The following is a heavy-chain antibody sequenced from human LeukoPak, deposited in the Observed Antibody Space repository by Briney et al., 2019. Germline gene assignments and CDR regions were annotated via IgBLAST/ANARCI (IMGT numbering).Heavy chain of an antibody. CDR2: INPNSGDT. D-gene: IGHD2-2*01. J-gene: IGHJ4*02. CDR1: GYTFTGYY. CDR3: ARAYCSSTRCYSLLLLGSSSGYFDY. V-gene: IGHV1-2*02. Sequence: ASVKVSCKASGYTFTGYYMHWVRQAPGQGLEWVGWINPNSGDTDYAQKFQGRVTMTRDTSISAAYMELSRLRSDDTAVYYCARAYCSSTRCYSLLLLGSSSGYFDYWGQGTLVTVSS.